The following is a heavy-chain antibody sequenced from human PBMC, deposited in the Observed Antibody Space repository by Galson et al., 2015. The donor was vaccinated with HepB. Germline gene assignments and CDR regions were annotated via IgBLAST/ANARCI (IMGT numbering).Heavy chain of an antibody. Sequence: SVKVSCKASGYTFTGYYMHWVRQAPGQGLEWMGIINPSGGSTSYAQKFQGRVTMTRDTSTSTVYMELSSLRSEDTAVYYCAGENTARSSGWYYFDYWGQGTLVTVSS. V-gene: IGHV1-46*01. J-gene: IGHJ4*02. D-gene: IGHD6-19*01. CDR2: INPSGGST. CDR1: GYTFTGYY. CDR3: AGENTARSSGWYYFDY.